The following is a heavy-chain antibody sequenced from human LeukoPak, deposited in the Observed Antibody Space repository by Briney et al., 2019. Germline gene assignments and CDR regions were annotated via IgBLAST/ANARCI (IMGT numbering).Heavy chain of an antibody. CDR1: GYTFTGYY. J-gene: IGHJ6*03. CDR3: ARSSPPTYYHFYYYMDV. V-gene: IGHV1-2*02. CDR2: INPNSGGA. Sequence: ASVKVSCKASGYTFTGYYMHWVRQVPGQGLEWMGWINPNSGGAKYAQNFQGRVIMTTDTSISTAYMELTSLRSDDTAVYYCARSSPPTYYHFYYYMDVWGKGSTVTVSS. D-gene: IGHD6-13*01.